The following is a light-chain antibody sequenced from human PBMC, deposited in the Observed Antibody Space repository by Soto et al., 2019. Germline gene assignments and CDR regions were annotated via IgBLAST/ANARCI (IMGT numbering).Light chain of an antibody. J-gene: IGKJ1*01. CDR2: AAS. CDR3: KEYYGWPWT. V-gene: IGKV3D-15*01. CDR1: QSVSGN. Sequence: IVMTQSPATLSVSPGERPTVTGSAIQSVSGNLAWHQQSPGQAPRLLIYAASTSATGTQGRLSASGSGKEFTLTITGLLLEEDAVYLCKEYYGWPWTFGEGTKLDI.